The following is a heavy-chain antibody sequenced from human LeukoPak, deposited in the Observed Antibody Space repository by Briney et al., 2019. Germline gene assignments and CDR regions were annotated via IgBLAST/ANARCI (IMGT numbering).Heavy chain of an antibody. V-gene: IGHV4-31*03. CDR3: ARNRGWYYDSSGYQRPYWYFDL. J-gene: IGHJ2*01. CDR1: GGSIRTGSYY. CDR2: IYYSGST. D-gene: IGHD3-22*01. Sequence: SETLSLTCTVSGGSIRTGSYYWSWIRQHPGKGLEWIGYIYYSGSTYYNPSLKSRVTISVDTSKNQFSLKLSSVTAADTAVYYCARNRGWYYDSSGYQRPYWYFDLWGRGTLVTVSS.